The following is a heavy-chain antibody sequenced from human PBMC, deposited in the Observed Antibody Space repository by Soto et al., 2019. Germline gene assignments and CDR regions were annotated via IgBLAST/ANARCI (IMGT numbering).Heavy chain of an antibody. V-gene: IGHV4-39*01. CDR1: GGSISSSSYY. CDR2: IYYSGST. D-gene: IGHD3-10*01. J-gene: IGHJ4*02. Sequence: QLQLQESGPGLVKPSETLSLTCTVSGGSISSSSYYWGWIRQPPGKGLEWIGSIYYSGSTYYNPSLKSRVNLSVDTSKNQFSLKLSSVTAADTAVYYCATLWFGESPYWGQGTLVTVSS. CDR3: ATLWFGESPY.